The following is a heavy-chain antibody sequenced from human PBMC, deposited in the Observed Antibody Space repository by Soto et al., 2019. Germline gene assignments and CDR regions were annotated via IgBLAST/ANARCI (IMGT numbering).Heavy chain of an antibody. CDR2: IYSGGST. D-gene: IGHD2-21*01. CDR1: GFTVSSNY. V-gene: IGHV3-53*01. CDR3: ARDEIEGRDYYGMDV. J-gene: IGHJ6*02. Sequence: PGGSLRLSCAASGFTVSSNYMSWVRQAPGKGLEWVSVIYSGGSTYYADSVKGRFTISRDNSKNTLYLQMNSLRAEDTAVYYCARDEIEGRDYYGMDVWGQGTTVTVSS.